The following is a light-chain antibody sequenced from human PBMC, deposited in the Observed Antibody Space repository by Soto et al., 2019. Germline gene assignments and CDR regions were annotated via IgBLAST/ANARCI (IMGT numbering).Light chain of an antibody. CDR1: QSVSSS. CDR3: QQYKDWPPYT. V-gene: IGKV3-15*01. Sequence: FVVTQSPDTLSLSPGETATLSCRASQSVSSSVAWYQHKPGQSPRLVVYSGYKRSPGVPARFSGSGSGTDFTLTISSLQSEDFAVYYCQQYKDWPPYTFGQGTRLEIK. CDR2: SGY. J-gene: IGKJ5*01.